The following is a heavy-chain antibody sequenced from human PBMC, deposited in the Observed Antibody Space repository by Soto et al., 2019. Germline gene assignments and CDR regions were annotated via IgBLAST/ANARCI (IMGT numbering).Heavy chain of an antibody. CDR3: ARGAALAGKLDL. D-gene: IGHD6-19*01. CDR2: ISSHGRDI. CDR1: GFTFTSDS. J-gene: IGHJ4*02. V-gene: IGHV3-21*06. Sequence: EVQLVESGGGLVKPGGSVRLSCEASGFTFTSDSMTWVRQAPGKGLEWVSSISSHGRDIFYADSVKGRFTISRYNAKDSLHLQMNSLKGEDSAVYYCARGAALAGKLDLWGQGSLVTVAS.